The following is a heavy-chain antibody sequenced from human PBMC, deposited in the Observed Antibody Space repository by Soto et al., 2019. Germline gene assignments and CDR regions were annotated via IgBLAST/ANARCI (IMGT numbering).Heavy chain of an antibody. D-gene: IGHD1-7*01. J-gene: IGHJ4*02. CDR1: GFTFSSYA. V-gene: IGHV3-23*01. Sequence: GGSLRLSCAASGFTFSSYAMSWVCQAPGEGLEWVSAISGSGGSTYYADSVKGRFTISRDNAKNTLYLQMNSLRAEDTALYYCAKYTGTYDPFDYWGQGTLVTVSS. CDR3: AKYTGTYDPFDY. CDR2: ISGSGGST.